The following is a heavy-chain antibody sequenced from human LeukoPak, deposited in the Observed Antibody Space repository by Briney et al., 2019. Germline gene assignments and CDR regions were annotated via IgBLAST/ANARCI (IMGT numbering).Heavy chain of an antibody. D-gene: IGHD5-12*01. CDR1: GYTFTGYY. Sequence: GSVKVSCKASGYTFTGYYMHWVRQAPGQGLEWMGWINPNSGGTNYAQKFQGRVTMTRDTSISTAYMELSRLRSDDTAVYYCARDTGKGYSAYDYWGQGTLVTVSS. CDR2: INPNSGGT. CDR3: ARDTGKGYSAYDY. V-gene: IGHV1-2*02. J-gene: IGHJ4*02.